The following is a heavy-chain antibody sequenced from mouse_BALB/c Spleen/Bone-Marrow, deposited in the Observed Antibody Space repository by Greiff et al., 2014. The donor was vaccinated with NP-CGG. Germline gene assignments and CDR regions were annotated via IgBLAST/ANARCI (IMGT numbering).Heavy chain of an antibody. CDR1: GFNIKDTY. CDR3: ANYYYGSSLFAY. CDR2: IDPASGNT. D-gene: IGHD1-1*01. J-gene: IGHJ3*01. V-gene: IGHV14-3*02. Sequence: VQLQQPGAELVKPGASVKLSCTASGFNIKDTYMHWVKQRPEQGLEWIGRIDPASGNTKYDPKFQGKATITADTSSNTAYLQLSSLTSEDTAVYYCANYYYGSSLFAYWGQGTLVTVSA.